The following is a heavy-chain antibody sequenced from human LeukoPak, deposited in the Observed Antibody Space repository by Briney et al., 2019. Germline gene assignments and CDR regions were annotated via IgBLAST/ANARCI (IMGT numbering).Heavy chain of an antibody. CDR3: ARDYSGGGYSWFDP. J-gene: IGHJ5*02. D-gene: IGHD1-26*01. CDR2: ISSSSSYI. V-gene: IGHV3-21*01. Sequence: PGGSLRLSCAASGFTFSSYSMNWVRQAPGKGLEWVSSISSSSSYIYYADSVKGRFTISRDNAKNSLYLQMNSLRAEDTAVYYCARDYSGGGYSWFDPWGQGTLVTVSS. CDR1: GFTFSSYS.